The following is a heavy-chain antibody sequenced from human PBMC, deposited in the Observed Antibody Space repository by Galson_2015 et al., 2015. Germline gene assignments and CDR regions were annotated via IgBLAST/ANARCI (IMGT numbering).Heavy chain of an antibody. D-gene: IGHD3-22*01. V-gene: IGHV3-48*04. CDR3: ARQYYYDSSGYNY. J-gene: IGHJ4*02. Sequence: RLSCAASGFTFSSYGMHWVRQAPGKGLGWVSYISSSGSTIYYADSVKGRFTISRDNAKNSLYLQMNSLRAEDTAVYHCARQYYYDSSGYNYWGQGTLVTVSS. CDR1: GFTFSSYG. CDR2: ISSSGSTI.